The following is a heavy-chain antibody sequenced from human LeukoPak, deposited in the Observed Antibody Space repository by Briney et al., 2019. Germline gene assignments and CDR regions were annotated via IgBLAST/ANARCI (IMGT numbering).Heavy chain of an antibody. CDR1: GFTFSSYA. D-gene: IGHD5-24*01. J-gene: IGHJ4*02. V-gene: IGHV3-23*01. Sequence: GGSLRLSCAASGFTFSSYAMSWVRQAAGKGLEWVSAISGSGGSTYYADSVKGRFTISRDNSKNTLYLQMNSLRAEDTAVYYCAKDMDGYKLFDYWGQGTLVTVSS. CDR2: ISGSGGST. CDR3: AKDMDGYKLFDY.